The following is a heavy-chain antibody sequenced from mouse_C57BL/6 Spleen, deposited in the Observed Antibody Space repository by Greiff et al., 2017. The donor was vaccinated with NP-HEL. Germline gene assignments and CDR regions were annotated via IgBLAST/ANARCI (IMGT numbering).Heavy chain of an antibody. V-gene: IGHV1-9*01. CDR2: ILPGSGST. CDR1: GYTFTGYW. CDR3: SRGGDYDRYFDV. Sequence: QVQLQQSGAELMKPGASVKLSCKATGYTFTGYWIEWVKQRPGHGLEWIGEILPGSGSTNYNDKFKGKATFTADTSSNTAYMQLSSLTTEDSAIYYCSRGGDYDRYFDVWGTGTTVTVSS. D-gene: IGHD2-4*01. J-gene: IGHJ1*03.